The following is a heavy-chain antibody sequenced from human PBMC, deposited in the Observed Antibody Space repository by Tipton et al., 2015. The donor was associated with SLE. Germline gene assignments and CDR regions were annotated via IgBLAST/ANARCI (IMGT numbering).Heavy chain of an antibody. CDR1: GGSISSSSYY. CDR3: ASTCGGYFDY. J-gene: IGHJ4*02. D-gene: IGHD2-21*01. CDR2: IYYSGST. V-gene: IGHV4-39*07. Sequence: TLSLTCTVSGGSISSSSYYWGWIRQPPGKGLEWIGSIYYSGSTNYNPSLKSRVTISVDTSKNQFSLKLSSVTAADTAVYYCASTCGGYFDYWGQGTLVTVSS.